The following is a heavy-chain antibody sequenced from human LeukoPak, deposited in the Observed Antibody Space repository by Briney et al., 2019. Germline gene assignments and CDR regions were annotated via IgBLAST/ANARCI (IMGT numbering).Heavy chain of an antibody. Sequence: GESLKISCKGSGYSFTSYWIGWVRQMPGKGLEWMGIIYPGDSDTRYSPSFQGQVTISADKSISTAYLQWSSLKASDTAMYYCAGLDSGSYGAGNWFDPWGQGTLVTVSS. CDR1: GYSFTSYW. CDR2: IYPGDSDT. V-gene: IGHV5-51*01. CDR3: AGLDSGSYGAGNWFDP. J-gene: IGHJ5*02. D-gene: IGHD1-26*01.